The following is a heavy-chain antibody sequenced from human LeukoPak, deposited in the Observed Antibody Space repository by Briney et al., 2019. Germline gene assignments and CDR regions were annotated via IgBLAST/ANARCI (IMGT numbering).Heavy chain of an antibody. J-gene: IGHJ4*02. CDR3: ARDRGWQQFDY. D-gene: IGHD5-24*01. Sequence: GGSLRLSCVASGFTFSNTWMTWVRQTPGKRLERVANIKEDGSETYYVASVRGRFSISRDNAKNSVYLEMNSLRAEDTAVYFCARDRGWQQFDYWGQGTLVTVSS. V-gene: IGHV3-7*01. CDR2: IKEDGSET. CDR1: GFTFSNTW.